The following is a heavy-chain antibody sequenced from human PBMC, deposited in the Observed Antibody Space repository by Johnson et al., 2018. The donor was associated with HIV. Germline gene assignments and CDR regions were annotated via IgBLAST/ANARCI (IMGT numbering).Heavy chain of an antibody. CDR2: IWYDGSNK. V-gene: IGHV3-33*01. Sequence: QVQLVESGGGVVQPGGSLRLSCAASGFTFSSYAMHWVRQAPGKGLEWVAVIWYDGSNKYYADSVKGRFTIYRDNSKNTLYLQMNSLRAEDTAVYYCARVPSAAAGSRGGAFDIWGQGTMVTVYS. J-gene: IGHJ3*02. D-gene: IGHD6-13*01. CDR1: GFTFSSYA. CDR3: ARVPSAAAGSRGGAFDI.